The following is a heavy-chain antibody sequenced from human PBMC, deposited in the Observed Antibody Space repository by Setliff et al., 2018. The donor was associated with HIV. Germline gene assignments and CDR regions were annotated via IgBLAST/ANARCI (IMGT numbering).Heavy chain of an antibody. CDR3: ARPLPYYNFWSGYDAFDI. CDR1: GYSFTSYW. D-gene: IGHD3-3*01. J-gene: IGHJ3*02. CDR2: IYPGDSDT. Sequence: GESLKISCKGSGYSFTSYWIGGVRKMPGKGLEWMGIIYPGDSDTRYSPSFQGQVTISADKSISTAYLQWSSLKASDTAMYYCARPLPYYNFWSGYDAFDIWGQGTMVTVSS. V-gene: IGHV5-51*01.